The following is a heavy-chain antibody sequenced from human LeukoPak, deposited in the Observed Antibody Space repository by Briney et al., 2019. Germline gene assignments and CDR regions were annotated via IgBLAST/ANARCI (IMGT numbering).Heavy chain of an antibody. D-gene: IGHD6-13*01. CDR3: ARVDSSSWDAFDI. J-gene: IGHJ3*02. CDR1: GYIFHNYW. CDR2: IYPRDSDT. V-gene: IGHV5-51*01. Sequence: GESLKISCKGSGYIFHNYWISWVRQMLGKGLEWMGIIYPRDSDTRYSPSFQGQVTISADKSISTAYLQWSSLKASDTAMYYCARVDSSSWDAFDIWGQGTMVTVSS.